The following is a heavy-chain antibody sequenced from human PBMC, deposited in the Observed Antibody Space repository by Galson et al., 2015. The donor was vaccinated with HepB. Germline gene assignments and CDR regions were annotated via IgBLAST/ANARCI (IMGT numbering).Heavy chain of an antibody. CDR1: GYRFTTYG. CDR3: ARDYAVKTRNLFDP. V-gene: IGHV1-18*01. CDR2: ISTYTGNT. J-gene: IGHJ5*02. Sequence: SVKVSCKASGYRFTTYGINWVRQAPGQGLEWMGWISTYTGNTKYAQKPQGRVTMTTDTSTNTAYMELRSLKSDDAAIYYCARDYAVKTRNLFDPWGQGTLVTVSS. D-gene: IGHD3-16*01.